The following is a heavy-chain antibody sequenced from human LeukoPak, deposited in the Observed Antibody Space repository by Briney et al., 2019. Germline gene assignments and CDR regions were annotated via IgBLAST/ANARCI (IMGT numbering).Heavy chain of an antibody. Sequence: ASVKVSCKASGGTFSHHVLSWVRQAPGQGLEWMGGIIPILDTTNYAQKFQGRVTITADESTNTAYMELSSLRSEDTAIYYCARDSPRISDVWSWGQGTLVTVS. J-gene: IGHJ4*02. CDR3: ARDSPRISDVWS. CDR2: IIPILDTT. V-gene: IGHV1-69*13. CDR1: GGTFSHHV. D-gene: IGHD3-3*02.